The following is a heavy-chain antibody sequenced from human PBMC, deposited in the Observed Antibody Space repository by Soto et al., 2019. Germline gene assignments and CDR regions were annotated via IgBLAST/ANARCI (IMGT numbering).Heavy chain of an antibody. CDR3: ARGGSGSDWDYCGMDV. J-gene: IGHJ6*02. CDR1: ALTASKNY. CDR2: IYSGGTT. D-gene: IGHD3-10*01. V-gene: IGHV3-66*01. Sequence: EVQLVESGGGLVQPGGSLRLSCAGSALTASKNYMSWVRQPPGKGLEWVYVIYSGGTTYYADSVKDRFSISRDNSKSTLYLQMDNLRAGDTAVYYCARGGSGSDWDYCGMDVWGQGTTVTVSS.